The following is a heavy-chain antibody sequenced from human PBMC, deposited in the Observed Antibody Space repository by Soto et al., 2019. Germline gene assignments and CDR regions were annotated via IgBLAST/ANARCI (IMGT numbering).Heavy chain of an antibody. CDR2: ISSSSSTI. CDR1: GFTFSSYS. J-gene: IGHJ6*02. CDR3: ARDGTGCSSTSCPSYYYGMDV. V-gene: IGHV3-48*02. Sequence: EVQLVESGGGLVQPGGSLRLSCAASGFTFSSYSMNWVRQAPGKGLEWVSHISSSSSTIYYADSVKGRFTISRDNAKNSLYLQMNSLRDEDTAVYYCARDGTGCSSTSCPSYYYGMDVWGQGTTFTVSS. D-gene: IGHD2-2*01.